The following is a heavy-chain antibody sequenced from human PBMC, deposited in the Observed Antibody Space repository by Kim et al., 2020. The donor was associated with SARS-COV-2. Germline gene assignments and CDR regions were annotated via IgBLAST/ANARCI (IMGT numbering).Heavy chain of an antibody. D-gene: IGHD6-13*01. Sequence: SETLSRTCTVSGGSLSSSSYYWGWIRQPPGKGLEWIGTAYYIGNTYYNPSLKSRVTISVDTSKNQLSLKLGSVTAADTAVYYCARHQRYSSSWYVAFYYYYMDVWGKGTTVTVSS. CDR1: GGSLSSSSYY. J-gene: IGHJ6*03. V-gene: IGHV4-39*01. CDR2: AYYIGNT. CDR3: ARHQRYSSSWYVAFYYYYMDV.